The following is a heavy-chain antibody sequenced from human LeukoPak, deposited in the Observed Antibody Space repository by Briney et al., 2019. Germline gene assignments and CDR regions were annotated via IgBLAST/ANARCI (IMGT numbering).Heavy chain of an antibody. V-gene: IGHV4-59*12. CDR3: ARGYWYFDL. J-gene: IGHJ2*01. CDR1: GGSIRSYY. CDR2: IYYSGST. Sequence: SETLSLTCTVSGGSIRSYYWSWIRQPPGKGLEWIGYIYYSGSTNYNPSLKSRVTISVDTSKNQFSLKLSSVTAADTAVYYCARGYWYFDLWGRGTLVTVSS.